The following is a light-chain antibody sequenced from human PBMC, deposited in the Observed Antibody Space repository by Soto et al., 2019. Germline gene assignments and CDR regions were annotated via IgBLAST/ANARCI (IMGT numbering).Light chain of an antibody. Sequence: DIQMTQSPSSLSASVGDRVTITCRASQNIVTYLNWYLQKPGQAPNXLIYATSSLPSGVPPRFSGSGAGTDCTCTISSLQADDFATYYCQQSYNFPRTFGQGTQVDIK. J-gene: IGKJ1*01. CDR1: QNIVTY. V-gene: IGKV1-39*01. CDR3: QQSYNFPRT. CDR2: ATS.